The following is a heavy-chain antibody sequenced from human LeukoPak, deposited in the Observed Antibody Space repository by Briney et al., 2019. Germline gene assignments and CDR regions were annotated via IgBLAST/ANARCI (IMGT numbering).Heavy chain of an antibody. CDR3: ARLPRPGGCTGDAFDV. J-gene: IGHJ3*01. V-gene: IGHV4-59*08. Sequence: SETLSLACTVSGGSISGHHWTWIRQPPGTGLEWIGYFYDSRDTNYNPSLKGRVSISIDMSNNQFSLTIYSVTAADTAMYYCARLPRPGGCTGDAFDVWGQGTMVTVSS. D-gene: IGHD1-26*01. CDR1: GGSISGHH. CDR2: FYDSRDT.